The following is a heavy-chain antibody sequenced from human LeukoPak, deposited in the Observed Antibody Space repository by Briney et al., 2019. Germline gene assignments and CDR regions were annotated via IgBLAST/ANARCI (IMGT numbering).Heavy chain of an antibody. V-gene: IGHV4-34*01. D-gene: IGHD2/OR15-2a*01. CDR1: GGSFSDYY. CDR3: ARDQTFLDY. CDR2: INHSGNT. J-gene: IGHJ4*02. Sequence: SETLSLTCTLYGGSFSDYYWNWIRQPPGKGLEWIGEINHSGNTNYNPSPKSRVTISVDTSKNQFSLKLSSVTAADTAVYYCARDQTFLDYWGQGTLVTVSS.